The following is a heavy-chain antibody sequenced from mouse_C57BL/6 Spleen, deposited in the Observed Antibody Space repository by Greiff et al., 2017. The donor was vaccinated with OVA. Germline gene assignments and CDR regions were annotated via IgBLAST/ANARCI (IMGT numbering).Heavy chain of an antibody. D-gene: IGHD1-1*01. CDR3: ASDYGSSDRDY. CDR1: GYNFTDYY. J-gene: IGHJ2*01. CDR2: IDPEDGDT. V-gene: IGHV14-2*01. Sequence: VQLQQSGAELVKPGASVKLSCTASGYNFTDYYMHWVKQRPGQGLEWIGRIDPEDGDTKYAPKFQGKATMTADTSSSTAYLQLSSLTSEDTAVYYCASDYGSSDRDYWGQGTTLTVSS.